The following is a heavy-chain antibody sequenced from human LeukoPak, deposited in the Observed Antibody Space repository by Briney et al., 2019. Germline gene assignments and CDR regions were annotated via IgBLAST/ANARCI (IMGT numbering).Heavy chain of an antibody. Sequence: ASVKVSCKASGYTFTSYGISWVRQAPGQGLEWMGWISAYDGNTNYAQKLQGRVTMTTDTSTSTAYMELRSLRSGDTAVYYCARDRVAVAGKSRWFDPWGQGTLVTVSS. V-gene: IGHV1-18*01. CDR3: ARDRVAVAGKSRWFDP. CDR2: ISAYDGNT. J-gene: IGHJ5*02. D-gene: IGHD6-19*01. CDR1: GYTFTSYG.